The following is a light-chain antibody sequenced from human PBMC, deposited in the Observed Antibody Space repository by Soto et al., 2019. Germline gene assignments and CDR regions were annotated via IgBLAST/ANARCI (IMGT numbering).Light chain of an antibody. CDR2: AAS. CDR1: QGSSSY. Sequence: DIQLTQSPSFLSTSVGDRVTITCRASQGSSSYLAWYQQKPGKAPKLLIYAASTLQSGVPSRFSGSGSGTEFTLTISSLQPEDFATYYCQQLYSYPPTFGGGTKVEIK. J-gene: IGKJ4*01. CDR3: QQLYSYPPT. V-gene: IGKV1-9*01.